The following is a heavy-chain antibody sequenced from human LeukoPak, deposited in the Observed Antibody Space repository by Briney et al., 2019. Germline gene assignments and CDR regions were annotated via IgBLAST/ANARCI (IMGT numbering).Heavy chain of an antibody. CDR2: IYYSGST. D-gene: IGHD2-15*01. J-gene: IGHJ4*02. CDR3: AATFGVVVVGFDY. V-gene: IGHV4-39*07. CDR1: GGSISSSSYY. Sequence: PSETLSLTCTVSGGSISSSSYYWGWIRQPPGKGLEWIGSIYYSGSTYYNPSLKSRVTISVDTSKNQFSLKLSSVTAADTAVYYCAATFGVVVVGFDYWGQGTLVTVSS.